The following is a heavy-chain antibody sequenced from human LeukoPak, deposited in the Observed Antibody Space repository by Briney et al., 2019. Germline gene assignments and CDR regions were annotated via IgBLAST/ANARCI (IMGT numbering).Heavy chain of an antibody. CDR2: ISSSSSYI. V-gene: IGHV3-21*04. D-gene: IGHD5-18*01. CDR1: GFTFSSYS. J-gene: IGHJ4*02. Sequence: GGSLRLSCAASGFTFSSYSMNWVRQAPGKGLEWVSSISSSSSYIYYADSVKGRFTISRDNAKNSLYLQMNSLRAEDTAVYYCAKRTSRYSYGYGSFDYWGQGTLVTVSS. CDR3: AKRTSRYSYGYGSFDY.